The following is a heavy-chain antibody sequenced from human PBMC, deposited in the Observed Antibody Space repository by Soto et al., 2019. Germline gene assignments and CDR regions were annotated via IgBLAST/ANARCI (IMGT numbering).Heavy chain of an antibody. J-gene: IGHJ4*02. CDR2: IIPIFGTA. CDR3: ARGGYGSGSYLTFDY. V-gene: IGHV1-69*12. CDR1: GGTFSSYA. D-gene: IGHD3-10*01. Sequence: QVQLVQSGAEVKKPGSSVKVSCKASGGTFSSYAISWVRQAPGQGLEWMGGIIPIFGTANYAQKFQGRVRIAADESRSTADRERGSLRSEGTAVYYCARGGYGSGSYLTFDYWGQGTLVTVSS.